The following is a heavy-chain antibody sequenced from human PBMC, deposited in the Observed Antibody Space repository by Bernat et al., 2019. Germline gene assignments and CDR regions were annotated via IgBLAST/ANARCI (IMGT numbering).Heavy chain of an antibody. CDR3: ARHNYDFWSGYQSFDY. CDR1: GFTVSSNY. Sequence: EVQLVESGGGLIQPGGSLRLSCAASGFTVSSNYMSWVRQAPGKGLEGVSVIYSGGSTYSADSVKGRFTISRDNSKNTLYLQMNSLRAEDTAVYYCARHNYDFWSGYQSFDYWGQGTLVTVSS. J-gene: IGHJ4*02. V-gene: IGHV3-53*01. CDR2: IYSGGST. D-gene: IGHD3-3*01.